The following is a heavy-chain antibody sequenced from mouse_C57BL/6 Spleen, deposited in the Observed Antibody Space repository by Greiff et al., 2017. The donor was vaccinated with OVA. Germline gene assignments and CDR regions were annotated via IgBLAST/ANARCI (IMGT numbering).Heavy chain of an antibody. CDR3: AREGITTAGYLDY. J-gene: IGHJ2*01. Sequence: QVQLKQPGAELVKPGASVKLSCKASGYTFTSYWMQWVKQRPGQGLEWIGEIDPSDSYTNYNQKFKGKATLTVDTSSSTAYMQLSSLTSEDSAVYYCAREGITTAGYLDYWGQGTTLTVSS. CDR2: IDPSDSYT. CDR1: GYTFTSYW. V-gene: IGHV1-50*01. D-gene: IGHD1-2*01.